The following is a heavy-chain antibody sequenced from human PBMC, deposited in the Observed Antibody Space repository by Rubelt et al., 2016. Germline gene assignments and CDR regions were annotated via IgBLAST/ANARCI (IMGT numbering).Heavy chain of an antibody. J-gene: IGHJ3*02. CDR2: IWYDGSTK. Sequence: QVQLVESGGGVVQPGRSLRLSCAASGFTFSSYAMHWVRQAPGKGLEWVSVIWYDGSTKYYADSVKGRFPISRDNSKNPLYLQMNSLRAEDTAVYYCARPRINCGDYDAFDIWGQGTMVTVSS. CDR1: GFTFSSYA. D-gene: IGHD4-17*01. CDR3: ARPRINCGDYDAFDI. V-gene: IGHV3-33*01.